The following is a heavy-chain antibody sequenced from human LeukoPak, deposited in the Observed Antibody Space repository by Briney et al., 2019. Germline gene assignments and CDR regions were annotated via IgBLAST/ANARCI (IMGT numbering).Heavy chain of an antibody. CDR3: VRGIVPGIDAFNI. V-gene: IGHV3-64*01. D-gene: IGHD1-26*01. CDR1: GFTFSDYA. Sequence: PGGPLRLSCVVSGFTFSDYALHWVRQAPGKGLEYISSISANGGNTHYSNSVKGRFTISRDNPKNTLYLQMGSLRPEDMAVYYCVRGIVPGIDAFNIWGQGTIVTVSS. J-gene: IGHJ3*02. CDR2: ISANGGNT.